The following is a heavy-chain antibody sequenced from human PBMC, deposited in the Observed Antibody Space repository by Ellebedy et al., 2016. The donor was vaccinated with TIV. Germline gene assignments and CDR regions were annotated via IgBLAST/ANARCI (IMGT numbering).Heavy chain of an antibody. CDR1: RGSISSYY. D-gene: IGHD2-15*01. CDR3: ARVVWQLPVSYAFDI. V-gene: IGHV4-59*01. CDR2: IFHSGNT. Sequence: MPSETLSLTCSVSRGSISSYYWSWIRQPPGKGLEWIGDIFHSGNTNYNPSLKSRVTMSLDTSKNQFSLNLNSVTAADTAVYYCARVVWQLPVSYAFDIWGQGTVVTVSS. J-gene: IGHJ3*02.